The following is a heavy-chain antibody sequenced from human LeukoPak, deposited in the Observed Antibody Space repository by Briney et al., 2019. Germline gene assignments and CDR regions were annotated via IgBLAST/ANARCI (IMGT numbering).Heavy chain of an antibody. CDR1: GGSISSSSYY. V-gene: IGHV4-39*07. CDR3: ARCITGTTVFYYYYYMDV. Sequence: SETLSLTYTVSGGSISSSSYYWGWIRQPPGKGLEWIGSVYYSGGTYSNPSLKSRVTISADTSKNQFSLKLSSVTAADTALYYCARCITGTTVFYYYYYMDVWGKRTTVTVSS. D-gene: IGHD1-7*01. J-gene: IGHJ6*03. CDR2: VYYSGGT.